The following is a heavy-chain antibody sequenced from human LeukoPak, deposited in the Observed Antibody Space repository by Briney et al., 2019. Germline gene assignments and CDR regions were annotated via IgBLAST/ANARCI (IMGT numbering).Heavy chain of an antibody. CDR1: GYTFTSYG. D-gene: IGHD3-10*01. J-gene: IGHJ4*02. CDR2: ISAYNGNT. CDR3: ARDDGSGSYFH. Sequence: ASVKLSCKASGYTFTSYGNSWVRHPPAQGLEWMGWISAYNGNTNYAQKLQRRVTMTTDTSTSTAYMELRSLRSDDTAVYYCARDDGSGSYFHWGQGTLVTVSS. V-gene: IGHV1-18*01.